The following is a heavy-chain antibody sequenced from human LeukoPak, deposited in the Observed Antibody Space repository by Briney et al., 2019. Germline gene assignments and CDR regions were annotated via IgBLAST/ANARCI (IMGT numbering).Heavy chain of an antibody. V-gene: IGHV1-2*02. CDR3: ARDPSRDSSGFPFDY. D-gene: IGHD3-22*01. CDR1: GYTFTSYY. Sequence: ASVKVSCKASGYTFTSYYMHWVRQAPGQGPEWMGWINPDSGVRNYAQKFQGRVTLTTDTSIATGFMELTRLTSDDTAVYYCARDPSRDSSGFPFDYWGDGTLVTVSS. J-gene: IGHJ5*01. CDR2: INPDSGVR.